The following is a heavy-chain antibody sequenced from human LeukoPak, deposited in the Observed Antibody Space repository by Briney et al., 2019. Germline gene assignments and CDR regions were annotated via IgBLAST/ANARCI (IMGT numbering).Heavy chain of an antibody. CDR3: ARGRRLRYFDWLFVGSALDY. D-gene: IGHD3-9*01. V-gene: IGHV4-39*01. CDR2: IYYSGST. J-gene: IGHJ4*02. Sequence: SETLSLTCTVSGGSISSSSYYWGWIRQPPGKGLEWIGSIYYSGSTYYNPSLKSRVTISVDTSKNQFSLKLSSVTAADTAVYYCARGRRLRYFDWLFVGSALDYWGQGTLVTVSS. CDR1: GGSISSSSYY.